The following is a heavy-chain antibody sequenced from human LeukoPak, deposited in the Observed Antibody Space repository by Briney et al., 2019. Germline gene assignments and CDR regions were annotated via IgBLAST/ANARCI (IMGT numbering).Heavy chain of an antibody. CDR3: AREGGYYDILTGYYTYYYYGMDV. CDR2: IKQDGSEK. J-gene: IGHJ6*02. CDR1: GFTFSSYW. Sequence: GGSLRLSCAASGFTFSSYWMSWVRQAPGKGLEWVANIKQDGSEKYYVDSAKGRFTISRDNAKNSLYLQMNSLRAEDTAVYYCAREGGYYDILTGYYTYYYYGMDVWGQGTTVTVSS. D-gene: IGHD3-9*01. V-gene: IGHV3-7*01.